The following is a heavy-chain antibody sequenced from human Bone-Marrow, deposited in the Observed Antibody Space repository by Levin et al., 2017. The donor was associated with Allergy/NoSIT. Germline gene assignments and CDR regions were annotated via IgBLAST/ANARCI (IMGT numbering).Heavy chain of an antibody. J-gene: IGHJ4*02. V-gene: IGHV3-23*01. CDR3: TKDRQGVTTD. D-gene: IGHD4-17*01. Sequence: GGSLRLSCAASGFMFTSYAVGWVRQAPGKGLEWVSSISGKGDKTYYADSVRGRFTISRDNSKNTLFLQMSSLRAEDTATYYCTKDRQGVTTDWGQGILVIVSS. CDR2: ISGKGDKT. CDR1: GFMFTSYA.